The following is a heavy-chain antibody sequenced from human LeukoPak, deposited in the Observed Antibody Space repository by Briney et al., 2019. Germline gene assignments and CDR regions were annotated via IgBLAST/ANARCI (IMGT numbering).Heavy chain of an antibody. D-gene: IGHD6-6*01. Sequence: PSETLSLICSVSGGSISSDYGSCFPHPPRTRLEWIGYIYYSGSTNYNPSLKSRVTISLDRSKNQFSLKLTSVTAADAAVYYCARDDSSSSYWGQGTLVTVSS. CDR1: GGSISSDY. CDR2: IYYSGST. J-gene: IGHJ4*02. CDR3: ARDDSSSSY. V-gene: IGHV4-59*01.